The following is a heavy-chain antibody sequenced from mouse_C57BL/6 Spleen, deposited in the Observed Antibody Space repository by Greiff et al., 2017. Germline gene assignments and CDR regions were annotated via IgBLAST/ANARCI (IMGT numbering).Heavy chain of an antibody. CDR3: TTEGSSGY. D-gene: IGHD1-1*01. V-gene: IGHV14-4*01. CDR1: GFNIKDDY. CDR2: IDPENGDT. J-gene: IGHJ2*01. Sequence: EVQLQQSGAELVRPGASVKLSCTASGFNIKDDYMHWVKQRPEQGLEWIGWIDPENGDTEYASKFQGKATITADTSSNTAYLQLSSLTSEDTAVYYCTTEGSSGYWGQGTTRTVSS.